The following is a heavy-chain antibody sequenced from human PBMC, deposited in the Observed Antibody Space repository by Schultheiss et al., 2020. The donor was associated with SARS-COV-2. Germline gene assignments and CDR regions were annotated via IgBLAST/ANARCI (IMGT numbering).Heavy chain of an antibody. V-gene: IGHV1-69*13. CDR3: AIISHCDGGRCYPYDY. Sequence: SVKVSCKASGGTFSSYAISWVRQAPGQGLEWMGGIIPIFGTANYAQKFQGRVTITADESTSTAYMELSSLRSEDTAMYYCAIISHCDGGRCYPYDYWGQGTLVTVSS. CDR1: GGTFSSYA. J-gene: IGHJ4*02. D-gene: IGHD2-15*01. CDR2: IIPIFGTA.